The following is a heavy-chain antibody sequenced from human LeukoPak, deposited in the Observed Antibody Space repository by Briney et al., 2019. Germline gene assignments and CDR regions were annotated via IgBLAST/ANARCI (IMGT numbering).Heavy chain of an antibody. Sequence: SETLSLTCAVYGGSFSGYYWSWIRQPPGKGLEWSGEINHSGSTNYNPSLKSRVTISVDTSKNQFSLKLSSVTAADTAVYYCARGGFARSNYYGSGSYYNFLDYWGQGTLVTVSS. CDR2: INHSGST. CDR3: ARGGFARSNYYGSGSYYNFLDY. J-gene: IGHJ4*02. D-gene: IGHD3-10*01. V-gene: IGHV4-34*01. CDR1: GGSFSGYY.